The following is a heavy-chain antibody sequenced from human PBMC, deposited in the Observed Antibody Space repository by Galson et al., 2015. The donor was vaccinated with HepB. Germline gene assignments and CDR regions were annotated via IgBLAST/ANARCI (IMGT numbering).Heavy chain of an antibody. CDR3: ARDYPSGAQYCSGGSCYGGYYYYMDV. D-gene: IGHD2-15*01. J-gene: IGHJ6*03. CDR2: ISPYNGNT. CDR1: GYTLTSYG. Sequence: SVKVSCKASGYTLTSYGISWVRQAPGQGLEWMGWISPYNGNTNYAQKLQGRVTMTTDTSTSTAYMELRSLRSDDTAVYYCARDYPSGAQYCSGGSCYGGYYYYMDVWGKGTTVTVSS. V-gene: IGHV1-18*04.